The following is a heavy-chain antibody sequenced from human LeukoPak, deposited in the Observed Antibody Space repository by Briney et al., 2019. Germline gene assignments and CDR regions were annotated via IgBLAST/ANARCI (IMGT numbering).Heavy chain of an antibody. CDR2: ITSSSSSI. CDR3: ARDLSLAY. J-gene: IGHJ4*02. Sequence: GESLRLSCAASGSTFSSYSMNWVRQAPGKGLEWVSSITSSSSSIYYADSVKGRFTISRDNAKNSLYLQMNSLRAEDTAVYYCARDLSLAYWGQGTLVTVSS. V-gene: IGHV3-21*01. CDR1: GSTFSSYS.